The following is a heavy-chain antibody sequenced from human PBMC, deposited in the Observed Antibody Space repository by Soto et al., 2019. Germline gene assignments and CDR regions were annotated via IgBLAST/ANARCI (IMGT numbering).Heavy chain of an antibody. D-gene: IGHD2-15*01. CDR3: ARGSLCSGGSCYFRDWYFDL. J-gene: IGHJ2*01. CDR1: GYTFTSYG. V-gene: IGHV1-18*01. CDR2: ISAYNGNT. Sequence: ASVKVSCKASGYTFTSYGISWARQAPGQGLEWMGWISAYNGNTNYAQKLQGRVTMTTDTSTSTAYMELRSLRSDDTAVYYCARGSLCSGGSCYFRDWYFDLWGRGTLVTVSS.